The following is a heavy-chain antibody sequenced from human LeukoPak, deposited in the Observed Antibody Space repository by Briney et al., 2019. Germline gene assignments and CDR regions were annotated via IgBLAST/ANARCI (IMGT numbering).Heavy chain of an antibody. J-gene: IGHJ4*02. Sequence: SSVKVSCKHSGGIFSRYAISWVRQAPGQGLAWVGGIIPLFGRENYAQKFQGRVTITADESTSTAYMELSSLSSEDTAVYYCARVGRGSYHLDYWGQGTLVTVSS. CDR2: IIPLFGRE. V-gene: IGHV1-69*13. CDR1: GGIFSRYA. D-gene: IGHD1-26*01. CDR3: ARVGRGSYHLDY.